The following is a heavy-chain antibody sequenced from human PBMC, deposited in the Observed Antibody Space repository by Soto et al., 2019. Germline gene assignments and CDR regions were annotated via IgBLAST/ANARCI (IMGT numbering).Heavy chain of an antibody. CDR3: AAGGLNYYYYMDV. D-gene: IGHD3-10*01. CDR2: IIPILGIA. J-gene: IGHJ6*03. V-gene: IGHV1-69*02. Sequence: QVQLVQSGAEVKKPGSSVKVSCKASGGTFSSYTISWVRQAPGQGLEWMGRIIPILGIANYAQKFQGRVTITADKSTGTAYMELSSLRSEDTAVYYCAAGGLNYYYYMDVWGKGTTVTVSS. CDR1: GGTFSSYT.